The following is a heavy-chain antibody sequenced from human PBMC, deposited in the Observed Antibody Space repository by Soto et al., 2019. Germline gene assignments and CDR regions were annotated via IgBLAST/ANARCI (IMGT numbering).Heavy chain of an antibody. V-gene: IGHV3-21*01. CDR2: ISSSSSYI. Sequence: EVQLVESGGGLVKPGGSLRLSCAASGFTFSSYSMNWVRQAPGKGLEWVSSISSSSSYIDYADSVKGRFTISRDNAKNSLYLQMTSLRAEDTAVYYCARDHPARYDFWGRNWFDQWGQGTLVTVSS. D-gene: IGHD3-3*01. CDR1: GFTFSSYS. J-gene: IGHJ5*02. CDR3: ARDHPARYDFWGRNWFDQ.